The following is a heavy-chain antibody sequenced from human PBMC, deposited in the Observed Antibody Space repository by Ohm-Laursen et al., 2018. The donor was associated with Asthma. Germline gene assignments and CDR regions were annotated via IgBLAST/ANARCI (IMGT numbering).Heavy chain of an antibody. Sequence: SLRLSCAASGFTFSIYGMHWVRQAPGKGLEWVAFIWYEGSNTYYADSVKGRFTISRDISKNTLYLQMNSLRAEDTAVYYCARDSDTRQTIGYYYGMDVWGPGTTVTVSS. CDR1: GFTFSIYG. V-gene: IGHV3-33*01. CDR2: IWYEGSNT. D-gene: IGHD5-18*01. CDR3: ARDSDTRQTIGYYYGMDV. J-gene: IGHJ6*02.